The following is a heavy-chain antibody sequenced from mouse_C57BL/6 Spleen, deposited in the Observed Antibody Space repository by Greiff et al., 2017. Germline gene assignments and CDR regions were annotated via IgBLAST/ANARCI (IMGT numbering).Heavy chain of an antibody. Sequence: VQLKESGPELVKPGASVKIPCKASGYTFTDYNMDWVKQSHGKSLEWIGDINPNNGGTIYNQKFKGKATLTVGKSSSTAYMGLRSLTSEDTAVYYCARSPSYYCGTPFAYWGQGTLVTVSA. J-gene: IGHJ3*01. V-gene: IGHV1-18*01. CDR1: GYTFTDYN. D-gene: IGHD1-1*01. CDR3: ARSPSYYCGTPFAY. CDR2: INPNNGGT.